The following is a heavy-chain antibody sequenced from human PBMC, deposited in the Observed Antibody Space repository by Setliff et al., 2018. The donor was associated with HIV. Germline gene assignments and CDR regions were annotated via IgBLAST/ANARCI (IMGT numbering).Heavy chain of an antibody. J-gene: IGHJ4*02. CDR1: GYIFTNYA. CDR3: AREEMSMWLPEYFFDF. V-gene: IGHV1-3*01. D-gene: IGHD5-12*01. CDR2: FSAGNLNT. Sequence: ASVKVSCKASGYIFTNYAIHWVRQAPGQRLEWMGGFSAGNLNTKYSQKFQGRVTFTGDTSASTTYMELSSLRSEDTAVYYCAREEMSMWLPEYFFDFWGQGTLVTVSS.